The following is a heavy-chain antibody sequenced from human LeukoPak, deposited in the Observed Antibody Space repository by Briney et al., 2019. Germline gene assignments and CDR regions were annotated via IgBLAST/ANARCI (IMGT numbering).Heavy chain of an antibody. CDR3: ARVDRSHFYLDV. V-gene: IGHV1-69*05. Sequence: SVKVSCKAAGGTFSSYTITWVRQAPGQGLEWMGGIMPLFNTPNYAQQFQGRVTMTTDESASTAYLELSSLRFEDTAMYYCARVDRSHFYLDVWGKGTTVTVSS. CDR1: GGTFSSYT. J-gene: IGHJ6*03. CDR2: IMPLFNTP.